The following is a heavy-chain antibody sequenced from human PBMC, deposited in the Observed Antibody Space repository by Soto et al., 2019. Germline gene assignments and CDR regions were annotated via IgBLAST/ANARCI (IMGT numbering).Heavy chain of an antibody. CDR3: AGQLLWFGEPIGGMDV. V-gene: IGHV1-58*01. Sequence: QMQLGQSGPEVKKPGTSVKVSCKASGFTFTSSAVQWVRQARGQRLEWIGWIVVGSGNTNYAQKFQERVTITRDMSTSTAYMELSSLRSDDTAVYYCAGQLLWFGEPIGGMDVWGQGTTVTVSS. CDR1: GFTFTSSA. J-gene: IGHJ6*02. CDR2: IVVGSGNT. D-gene: IGHD3-10*01.